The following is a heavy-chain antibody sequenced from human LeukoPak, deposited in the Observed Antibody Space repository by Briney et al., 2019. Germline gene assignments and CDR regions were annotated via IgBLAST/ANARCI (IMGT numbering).Heavy chain of an antibody. CDR2: ISYDGSNK. D-gene: IGHD5-24*01. V-gene: IGHV3-30*03. Sequence: GGSLRLSCAASGFTFSSYGMHWVRQAPGKGLEWVAVISYDGSNKYYADSVKGRFTISRDNSKNTLYLQMNSLRAEDTAVYYCARAPAGGMATIPYAFDIWGQGTMVTVSS. J-gene: IGHJ3*02. CDR1: GFTFSSYG. CDR3: ARAPAGGMATIPYAFDI.